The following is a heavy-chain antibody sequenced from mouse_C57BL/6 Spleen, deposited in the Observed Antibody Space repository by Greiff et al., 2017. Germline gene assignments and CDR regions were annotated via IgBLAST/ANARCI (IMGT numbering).Heavy chain of an antibody. CDR1: GYTFTDYE. D-gene: IGHD4-1*01. CDR3: TKTGTNY. Sequence: QVQLQQSGAELVRPGASVTLSCKASGYTFTDYEMHWVKQTPVHGLEWIGAIDPETGGTAYNQKFKGKAILTADKSSSTAYMGLRSLTSEDSAFYYCTKTGTNYWGQGTTLTVSS. J-gene: IGHJ2*01. CDR2: IDPETGGT. V-gene: IGHV1-15*01.